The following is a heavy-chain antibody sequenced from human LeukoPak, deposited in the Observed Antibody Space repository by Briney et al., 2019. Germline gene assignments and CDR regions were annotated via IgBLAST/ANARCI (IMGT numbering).Heavy chain of an antibody. D-gene: IGHD1-26*01. CDR2: INHSGST. CDR3: ASGSYSFYYMDV. J-gene: IGHJ6*03. Sequence: SETLSLTCAVYGGSFSGYYWSWIRQPPGKGLEWIGEINHSGSTNYNPSLKSRVTISVDTSKNQFSLRLSSVTAADTAVYYCASGSYSFYYMDVWGKGTTVTVSS. V-gene: IGHV4-34*01. CDR1: GGSFSGYY.